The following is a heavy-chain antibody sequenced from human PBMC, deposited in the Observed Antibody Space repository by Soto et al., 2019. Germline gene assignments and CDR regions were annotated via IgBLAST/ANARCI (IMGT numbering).Heavy chain of an antibody. CDR2: FDPEDGET. D-gene: IGHD6-19*01. Sequence: ASVKVSCKASGYTFTSYGISWVRQAPGKGLEWMGGFDPEDGETIYAQKFQGRVTMTEDTSTDTAYMELSSLRSEDTAVYYCATDGAVAASGMDVWGQGTTVTVSS. J-gene: IGHJ6*02. V-gene: IGHV1-24*01. CDR1: GYTFTSYG. CDR3: ATDGAVAASGMDV.